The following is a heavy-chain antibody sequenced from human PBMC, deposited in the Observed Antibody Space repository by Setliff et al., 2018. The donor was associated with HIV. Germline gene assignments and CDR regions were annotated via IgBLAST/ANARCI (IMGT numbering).Heavy chain of an antibody. V-gene: IGHV4-39*01. J-gene: IGHJ1*01. CDR3: ARGRWDMAAAGTTEYFQY. Sequence: SETLSLTCTVSGDSTTSSSSYWGWIRQPPGKGLEWIGNIYYSGSTYYNPSLKSRVTISVDTSKNQFSLKLSSVTAADTAVYYCARGRWDMAAAGTTEYFQYWGQGTLVTVSS. D-gene: IGHD6-13*01. CDR2: IYYSGST. CDR1: GDSTTSSSSY.